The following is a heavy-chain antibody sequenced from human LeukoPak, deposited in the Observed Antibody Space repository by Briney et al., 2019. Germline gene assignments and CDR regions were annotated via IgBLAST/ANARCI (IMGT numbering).Heavy chain of an antibody. CDR2: IYHTGVT. CDR3: ARVAYSSNSGDR. D-gene: IGHD6-13*01. CDR1: GYSISSGYY. Sequence: PSETLSLTCSVSGYSISSGYYWGWIRPPPGEGLEWIGSIYHTGVTYYNPSLESRVTISVDTSKNQFSLKLSSVTAAYTAVYYCARVAYSSNSGDRWGQGTLVTVSS. J-gene: IGHJ5*02. V-gene: IGHV4-38-2*02.